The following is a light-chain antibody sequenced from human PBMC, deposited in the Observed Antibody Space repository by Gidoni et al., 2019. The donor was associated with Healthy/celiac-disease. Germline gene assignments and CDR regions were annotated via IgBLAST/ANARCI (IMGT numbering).Light chain of an antibody. CDR3: MRALHALT. CDR2: LGS. Sequence: IVLSQSPLYLPVTPGEPASISCRASQSLLHSNGYYYLDWYLQKPGQSPQLLLYLGSNRSSGVADRCSGSGSGTDFTLKISRVEAEDVGVYYCMRALHALTFGGGTKVEIK. V-gene: IGKV2-28*01. CDR1: QSLLHSNGYYY. J-gene: IGKJ4*01.